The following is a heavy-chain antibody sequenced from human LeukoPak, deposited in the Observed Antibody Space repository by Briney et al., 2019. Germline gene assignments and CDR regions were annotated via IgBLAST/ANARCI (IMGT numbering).Heavy chain of an antibody. V-gene: IGHV4-39*01. CDR1: GDSIRRDNYY. D-gene: IGHD3-3*01. Sequence: PAETLSLTCTVSGDSIRRDNYYWGWIRQPPGKGLEWIGSIYYSGSTYYNPSLKSRVSISVDPSKSQFSLKLTSVTAADTAVYYCARLGAGPTYYDFWSGYSSFYFDYWGQGTLVTVSS. CDR2: IYYSGST. CDR3: ARLGAGPTYYDFWSGYSSFYFDY. J-gene: IGHJ4*02.